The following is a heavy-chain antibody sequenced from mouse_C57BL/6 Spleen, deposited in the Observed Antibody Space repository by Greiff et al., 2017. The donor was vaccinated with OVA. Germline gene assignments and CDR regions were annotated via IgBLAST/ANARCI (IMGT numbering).Heavy chain of an antibody. V-gene: IGHV1-82*01. Sequence: VKLQESGPELVKPGASVKISCKASGYAFSSSWMNWVKQRPGKGLEWIGRIYPGDGGTNYNGKFKGKATLTVDKSSSPAYMQLSSLTSEDSAVSVCARGGTTSAWFAYWGQGPLVTVSA. D-gene: IGHD3-1*01. CDR1: GYAFSSSW. CDR2: IYPGDGGT. CDR3: ARGGTTSAWFAY. J-gene: IGHJ3*01.